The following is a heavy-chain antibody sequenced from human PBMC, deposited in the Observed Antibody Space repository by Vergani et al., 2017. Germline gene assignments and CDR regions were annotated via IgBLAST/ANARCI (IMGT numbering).Heavy chain of an antibody. CDR2: ISRNSSSI. V-gene: IGHV3-9*01. CDR1: GFTFDDYG. CDR3: ATEYGGVDAFDI. Sequence: EVQLVESGGGLVQPGRSLRLSCAASGFTFDDYGMHWVRQAPGKGLEWVSGISRNSSSIGYADSVKGRFTISRDNAKNSLYLQMNSLRAEDTAVYYCATEYGGVDAFDIWGQGTMVTVSS. J-gene: IGHJ3*02. D-gene: IGHD4-23*01.